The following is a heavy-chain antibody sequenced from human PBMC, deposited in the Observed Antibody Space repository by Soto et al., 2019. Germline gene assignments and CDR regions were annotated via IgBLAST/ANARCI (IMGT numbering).Heavy chain of an antibody. CDR1: GTSLSTKEVG. V-gene: IGHV2-5*02. CDR3: AHTSLKNGWAFEY. Sequence: QITLKESGPTLVKPTQTLTLTCTFSGTSLSTKEVGVGWIRQPPGKGLEWLALIYWDGDQRYRPSLRTRATITKDTSKNQVFLTMANMDPVDTATYFCAHTSLKNGWAFEYGGQGTLVTVSS. J-gene: IGHJ4*02. CDR2: IYWDGDQ. D-gene: IGHD6-19*01.